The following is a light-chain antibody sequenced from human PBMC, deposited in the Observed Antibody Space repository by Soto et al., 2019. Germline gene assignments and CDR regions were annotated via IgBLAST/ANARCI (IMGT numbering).Light chain of an antibody. CDR2: KAS. CDR1: QSISSW. CDR3: QQYYSYPWT. Sequence: DIQMTQSPSTLSASVGDRVTITCRASQSISSWLAWYQQKPGKAPKLLIYKASSLEGAVLSSFSGTGSETEFTLTISSLQPDDSATYYCQQYYSYPWTFGQGTKVEIK. V-gene: IGKV1-5*03. J-gene: IGKJ1*01.